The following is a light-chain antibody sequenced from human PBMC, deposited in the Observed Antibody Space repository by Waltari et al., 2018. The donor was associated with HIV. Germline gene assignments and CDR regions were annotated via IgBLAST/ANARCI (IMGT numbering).Light chain of an antibody. Sequence: EIVLTQSPGTLSLSPGQRATLSCGASQSLSSSYLGWHQQRPGQAPRLLIYGTWNSATGIPDRFSGSGSGTNFSLIITRVEPEDFAVYYCQQYGSSPRTFGQGTRLEIK. V-gene: IGKV3-20*01. J-gene: IGKJ5*01. CDR2: GTW. CDR1: QSLSSSY. CDR3: QQYGSSPRT.